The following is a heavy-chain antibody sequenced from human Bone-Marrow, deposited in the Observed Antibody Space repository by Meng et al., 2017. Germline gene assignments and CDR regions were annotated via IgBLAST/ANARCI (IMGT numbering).Heavy chain of an antibody. CDR2: INPNSGGT. V-gene: IGHV1-2*06. CDR1: GYTFTGYY. J-gene: IGHJ3*02. CDR3: ARGGAGEYYYDSSGYYSAFDI. D-gene: IGHD3-22*01. Sequence: ASVKVSCKASGYTFTGYYMHWVRQAPGQGLEWMGRINPNSGGTNYAQKFQGRVTMTRDTSISTAYMELSRLRSDDTAVYYCARGGAGEYYYDSSGYYSAFDIWGQGTRVTGSS.